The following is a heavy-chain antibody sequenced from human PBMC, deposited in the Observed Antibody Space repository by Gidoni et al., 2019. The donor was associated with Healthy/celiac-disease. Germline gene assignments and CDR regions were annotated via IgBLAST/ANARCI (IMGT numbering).Heavy chain of an antibody. D-gene: IGHD1-26*01. CDR2: IWYDGSNK. J-gene: IGHJ3*02. Sequence: QVQLVESGGGVVQPGRSLRLSCAASGFTFSSYGMHWVRQAPGKGLEWVAVIWYDGSNKYYADSVKGRFTISRDNSKNTLYLQMNSLRAEDTAVYYCARDGQYSGSYYASASDIWGQGTMVTVSS. V-gene: IGHV3-33*01. CDR3: ARDGQYSGSYYASASDI. CDR1: GFTFSSYG.